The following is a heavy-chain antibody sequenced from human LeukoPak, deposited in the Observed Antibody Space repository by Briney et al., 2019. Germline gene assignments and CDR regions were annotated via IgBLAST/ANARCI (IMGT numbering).Heavy chain of an antibody. CDR2: IYTSGST. D-gene: IGHD4/OR15-4a*01. Sequence: SETLSLTCTVSGGSISSYYWSWIRQPAGKGLEWIGRIYTSGSTTYNPTLQSRVTISADTSKNQLSLKLSSVTAADSAMYYCARESDLSNYDRTDYWGQGTLVTVSS. J-gene: IGHJ4*02. CDR3: ARESDLSNYDRTDY. CDR1: GGSISSYY. V-gene: IGHV4-4*07.